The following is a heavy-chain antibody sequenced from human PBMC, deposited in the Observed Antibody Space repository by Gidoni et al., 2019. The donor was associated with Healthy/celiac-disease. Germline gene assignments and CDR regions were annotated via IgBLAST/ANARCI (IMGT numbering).Heavy chain of an antibody. CDR2: MNPNSGNT. Sequence: VQLVQSGAEVKKPGASVKVSCKASGYTFTSYDIHWVRQATGQGLEWMGWMNPNSGNTGYAQKCHGRVTMTRNTSISTAYMELSSLRAEDTAGYYCARWGYGGYGGDYYYGMDVWGQGTTVTVSS. J-gene: IGHJ6*02. V-gene: IGHV1-8*01. CDR1: GYTFTSYD. CDR3: ARWGYGGYGGDYYYGMDV. D-gene: IGHD5-12*01.